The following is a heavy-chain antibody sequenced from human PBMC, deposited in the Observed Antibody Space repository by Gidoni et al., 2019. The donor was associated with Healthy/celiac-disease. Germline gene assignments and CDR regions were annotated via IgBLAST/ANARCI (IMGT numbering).Heavy chain of an antibody. J-gene: IGHJ5*02. CDR3: ARHFCRITMVRGDDNWFDP. CDR2: IYYSGSP. Sequence: QLQLQESGPGLVKPSETLSLTCTVSGCSISSRSSYWGWIRHPPGKGLEWIGSIYYSGSPYYNPSIKSRVTISVDTSKNQFSLKLSSVTAADTAVYYCARHFCRITMVRGDDNWFDPWGQGTLVTVSS. V-gene: IGHV4-39*01. D-gene: IGHD3-10*01. CDR1: GCSISSRSSY.